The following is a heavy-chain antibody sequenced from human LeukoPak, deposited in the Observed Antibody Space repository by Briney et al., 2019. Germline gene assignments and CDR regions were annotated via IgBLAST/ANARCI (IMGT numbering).Heavy chain of an antibody. CDR2: ISGSGGST. J-gene: IGHJ4*02. CDR3: AKDLGKQQLYDY. CDR1: GFTFSSYA. D-gene: IGHD6-13*01. Sequence: PGGSLRLSCAASGFTFSSYAMSWVRQAPGKGLEWVSAISGSGGSTYYADSVKGRFTISRDNSRNTLYLQMNSLRAEDTAVYYCAKDLGKQQLYDYWGQGTLVTVSS. V-gene: IGHV3-23*01.